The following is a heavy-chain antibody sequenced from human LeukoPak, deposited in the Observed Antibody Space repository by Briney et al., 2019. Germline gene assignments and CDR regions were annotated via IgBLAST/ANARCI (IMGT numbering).Heavy chain of an antibody. Sequence: GGSLRLSCAASGFTFSSHAMSWVRQAPGKGLDWVSGISHSGGSTHYADSVKGRFTISRDNSKNTLYLQMNNLRAEDTAVYYCAKDRGYSYGYDYYGMDVWGQGTTVTVFS. V-gene: IGHV3-23*01. CDR2: ISHSGGST. J-gene: IGHJ6*02. D-gene: IGHD5-18*01. CDR3: AKDRGYSYGYDYYGMDV. CDR1: GFTFSSHA.